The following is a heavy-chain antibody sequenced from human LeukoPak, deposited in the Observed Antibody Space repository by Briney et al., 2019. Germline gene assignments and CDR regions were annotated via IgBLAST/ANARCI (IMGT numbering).Heavy chain of an antibody. J-gene: IGHJ4*02. V-gene: IGHV4-4*07. CDR1: GGSISSYY. CDR2: IQTSGST. CDR3: ARVGSGWCFDY. D-gene: IGHD6-19*01. Sequence: SETLSLTCTVSGGSISSYYWSWIRQPAGRGLEWIGRIQTSGSTNYNPSLKSRVTMSVDTSKNKFSLKVNSVTAADTAVYYCARVGSGWCFDYWGQGTLVTVSS.